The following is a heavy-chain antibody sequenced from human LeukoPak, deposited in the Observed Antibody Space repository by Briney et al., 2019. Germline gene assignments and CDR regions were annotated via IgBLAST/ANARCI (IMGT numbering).Heavy chain of an antibody. D-gene: IGHD2-2*01. J-gene: IGHJ4*02. V-gene: IGHV3-30-3*01. CDR2: ISYDGSNK. CDR1: GFTFSSYA. Sequence: PGGSLRPSCAASGFTFSSYAMHWVRQAPGKGLEWVAVISYDGSNKYYADSVKGRFTISRDNSKNTLYLQMNSLRAEDTAVYYCARELRGDIVVVPAAMADYWGQGTLVTVSS. CDR3: ARELRGDIVVVPAAMADY.